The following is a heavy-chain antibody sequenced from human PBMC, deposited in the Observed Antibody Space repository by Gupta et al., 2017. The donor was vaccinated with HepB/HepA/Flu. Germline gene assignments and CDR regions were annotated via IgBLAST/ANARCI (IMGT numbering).Heavy chain of an antibody. Sequence: QVQLVESGGGVVQPGRSLRLSCAASGFTFSSYGMHWVRQAPGKGLEWVAVISYDGSNKYYADSVKGRFTISRDNSKNTLYLQMNSLRAEDTAVYYCAKESGYSSSWYRGDGWFDYWGQGTLVTVSS. CDR1: GFTFSSYG. CDR2: ISYDGSNK. CDR3: AKESGYSSSWYRGDGWFDY. V-gene: IGHV3-30*18. D-gene: IGHD6-13*01. J-gene: IGHJ4*02.